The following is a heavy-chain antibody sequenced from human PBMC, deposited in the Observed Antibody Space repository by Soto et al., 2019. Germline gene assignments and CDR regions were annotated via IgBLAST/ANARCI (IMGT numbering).Heavy chain of an antibody. CDR1: GFTFSDHY. J-gene: IGHJ3*02. V-gene: IGHV3-11*01. D-gene: IGHD5-12*01. Sequence: GGSLRLSCAASGFTFSDHYMSWIRQAPGKGLEWVSYISSSGTTIYYADSVKGRFTISRDNAKNSLFLQMNSLRAEDTAVYYCATQAVIVSTDPHAFDIWGRGTMVTVSS. CDR3: ATQAVIVSTDPHAFDI. CDR2: ISSSGTTI.